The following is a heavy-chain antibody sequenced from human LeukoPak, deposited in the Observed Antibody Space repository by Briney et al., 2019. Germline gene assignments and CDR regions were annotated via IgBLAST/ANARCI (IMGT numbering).Heavy chain of an antibody. CDR3: ARHATDAFDI. CDR2: IYYSGST. Sequence: SETLSLTCTVSGGSINSYYWSWIRQPPGKGLEWIGYIYYSGSTNYNPSLKSRVTISVDTSKNQFSLKLSSVTAADTAVYYCARHATDAFDIWGQGTMVTVSS. J-gene: IGHJ3*02. CDR1: GGSINSYY. V-gene: IGHV4-59*08.